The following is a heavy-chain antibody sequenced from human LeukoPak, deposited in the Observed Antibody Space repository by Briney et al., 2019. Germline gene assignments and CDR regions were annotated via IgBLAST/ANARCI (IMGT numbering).Heavy chain of an antibody. V-gene: IGHV1-8*03. CDR1: GYTFTSYD. D-gene: IGHD7-27*01. Sequence: VASVKVSCKASGYTFTSYDINWVRQATGQGLEWIGWMEHNSGNTGYAQKLQGRVTITRNTSISTAYMELSSLRSEDTAVYYCARGLPGRDAFDIWGQGTMVTVSS. J-gene: IGHJ3*02. CDR2: MEHNSGNT. CDR3: ARGLPGRDAFDI.